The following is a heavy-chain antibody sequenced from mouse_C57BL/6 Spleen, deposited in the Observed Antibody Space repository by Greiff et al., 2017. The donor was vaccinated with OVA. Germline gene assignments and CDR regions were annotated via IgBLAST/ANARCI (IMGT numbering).Heavy chain of an antibody. CDR2: ISSGSSTI. Sequence: EVQLVESGGGLVKPGGSLKLSCAASGFTFSDYGMHWVRQAPETGLEWVAYISSGSSTIYSADTVKGRFTISRDNAKNTLFLQMTRLRSEDTAMYYCAILRRGYWGQGTTLTVAS. J-gene: IGHJ2*01. CDR1: GFTFSDYG. D-gene: IGHD2-12*01. V-gene: IGHV5-17*01. CDR3: AILRRGY.